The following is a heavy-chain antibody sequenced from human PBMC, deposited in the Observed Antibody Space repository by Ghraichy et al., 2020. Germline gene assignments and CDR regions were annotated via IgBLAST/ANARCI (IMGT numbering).Heavy chain of an antibody. J-gene: IGHJ3*02. Sequence: ASVKVSCKASGYTFTSYGISWVRQAPGQGLEWMGWISAYNGDTNYAQKLQGRVTMTTDTSTSTAYMELRSLRSDDTAVYYCAREGRGVRFLEWLLSYDAFEIWGQGTMVTVSS. CDR3: AREGRGVRFLEWLLSYDAFEI. D-gene: IGHD3-3*01. CDR2: ISAYNGDT. CDR1: GYTFTSYG. V-gene: IGHV1-18*01.